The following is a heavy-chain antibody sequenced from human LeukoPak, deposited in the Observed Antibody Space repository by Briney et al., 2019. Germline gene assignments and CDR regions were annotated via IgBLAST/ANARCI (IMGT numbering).Heavy chain of an antibody. J-gene: IGHJ4*02. CDR3: ASLQYGSKNYECDY. Sequence: TGGSLRLSCAASRFTFSSYWMHWVRQAPGKGLVWVSRINTDGSSTSYADSVKGRFTISRDNAKNTLYLQMNSLRAEDTAVYYCASLQYGSKNYECDYWGQGTLVTVSS. D-gene: IGHD3-10*01. V-gene: IGHV3-74*01. CDR2: INTDGSST. CDR1: RFTFSSYW.